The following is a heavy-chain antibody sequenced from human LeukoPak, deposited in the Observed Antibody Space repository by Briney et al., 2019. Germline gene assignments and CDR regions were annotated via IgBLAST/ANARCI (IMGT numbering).Heavy chain of an antibody. J-gene: IGHJ4*02. CDR3: AHRRSGMGIVSFDS. Sequence: ESGPTLVNPTQTLTLTCTFSGFSLTTFGVGVGCIRQPPVKALASLAFINSKNEKRYSPSLKTRLTITKDTSEKQVVLIMTNRDTVDTATYYCAHRRSGMGIVSFDSWGQGTPVSVSS. D-gene: IGHD2-2*03. V-gene: IGHV2-5*01. CDR1: GFSLTTFGVG. CDR2: INSKNEK.